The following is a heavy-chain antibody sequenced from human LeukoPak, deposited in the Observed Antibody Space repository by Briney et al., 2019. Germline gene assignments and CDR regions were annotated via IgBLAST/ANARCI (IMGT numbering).Heavy chain of an antibody. CDR1: GFTFDDYA. D-gene: IGHD3-9*01. CDR2: ISWDSGSI. CDR3: AKEDWLSLAFDY. Sequence: PGGSLRLSCTASGFTFDDYAMHWVRQAPGKGLEWVSSISWDSGSIGYADSVKGRFTISRDNAKNSLYLQMNSLRAEDTAVYYCAKEDWLSLAFDYWGQGTLVTVSS. J-gene: IGHJ4*02. V-gene: IGHV3-9*01.